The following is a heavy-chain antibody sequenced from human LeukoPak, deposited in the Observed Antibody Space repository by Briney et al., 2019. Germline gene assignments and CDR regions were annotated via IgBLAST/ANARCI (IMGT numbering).Heavy chain of an antibody. J-gene: IGHJ4*02. CDR1: GFTFSSYT. CDR2: ISSSGSYT. Sequence: PGGSLRLSCAASGFTFSSYTMNWVRQAPGKGLEWVSSISSSGSYTYYADSVKGRFTISRDNAKNSLYLQMNSLRAEDTAVHYCARDLWGGYNHQAIGSWGQGTLVTVSS. V-gene: IGHV3-21*01. D-gene: IGHD5-24*01. CDR3: ARDLWGGYNHQAIGS.